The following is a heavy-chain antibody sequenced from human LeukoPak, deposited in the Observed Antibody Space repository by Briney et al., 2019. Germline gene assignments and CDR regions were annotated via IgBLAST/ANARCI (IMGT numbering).Heavy chain of an antibody. Sequence: GESLKISCTGSGYSFTSYWIGWVRQMPGKGLEWMGIIYPGDSDTTYSPSFQGQVTISADKSISTAYLQWSSLKASDTAMYYCARQTYYYDSSGPYDAFDIWGQGTMVTVSS. V-gene: IGHV5-51*01. CDR2: IYPGDSDT. CDR1: GYSFTSYW. CDR3: ARQTYYYDSSGPYDAFDI. J-gene: IGHJ3*02. D-gene: IGHD3-22*01.